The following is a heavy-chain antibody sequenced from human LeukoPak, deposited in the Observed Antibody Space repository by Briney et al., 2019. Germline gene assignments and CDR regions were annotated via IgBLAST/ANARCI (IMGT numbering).Heavy chain of an antibody. CDR3: ASGSYCSSTSCYYFSFDP. CDR2: INPNSGGT. CDR1: GYTFTGYY. D-gene: IGHD2-2*01. V-gene: IGHV1-2*02. J-gene: IGHJ5*02. Sequence: GASVTVSCKASGYTFTGYYMHWVRQAPGQGLEWMGWINPNSGGTNYAQKFQGRVTMTRDTSISTAYMELSRLRSDDTAVYYCASGSYCSSTSCYYFSFDPWGQGTLVTVSS.